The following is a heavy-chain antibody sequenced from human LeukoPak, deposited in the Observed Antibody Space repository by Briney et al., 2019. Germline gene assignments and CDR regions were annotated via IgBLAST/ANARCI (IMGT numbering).Heavy chain of an antibody. J-gene: IGHJ5*02. CDR2: INHSGST. D-gene: IGHD3-10*01. V-gene: IGHV4-39*07. CDR3: ARGAVRITMVRGAIVRAPTYNWFDP. Sequence: PSETLSLTCTVSGGSISSSSYYWGWIRQPPGKGLEWIGEINHSGSTNYNPSLKSRVTISVDTSKNQFSLKLSSVTAADTAVYYCARGAVRITMVRGAIVRAPTYNWFDPWGQGTLVTVSS. CDR1: GGSISSSSYY.